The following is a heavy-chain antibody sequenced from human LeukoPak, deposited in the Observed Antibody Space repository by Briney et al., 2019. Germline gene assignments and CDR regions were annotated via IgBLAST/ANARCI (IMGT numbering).Heavy chain of an antibody. J-gene: IGHJ4*02. CDR3: AREGGNYFDY. Sequence: SETLSLTCSVSGYSVTSGSYYWRWIRQPPGKGLEWNGSVYYSGSTNYNPSLKSRGTISVDTFKNQFSLRLSSVTAADTAVYYCAREGGNYFDYWGQGALVTVSS. D-gene: IGHD1-26*01. CDR2: VYYSGST. CDR1: GYSVTSGSYY. V-gene: IGHV4-61*01.